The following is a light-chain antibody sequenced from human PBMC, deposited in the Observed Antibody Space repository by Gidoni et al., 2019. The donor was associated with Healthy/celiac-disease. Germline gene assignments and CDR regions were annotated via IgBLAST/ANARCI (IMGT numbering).Light chain of an antibody. Sequence: QSVLTQPPSVSGAPGQRFTLPFTGTSSNNGAGYDVNWYQQLPGTAPKLLIFGTSNRPSGVPDRFSGSKSGTSASLAITGLQAEDEADYYCQSYDSSLSGPVVFGGGTKLTVL. CDR1: SSNNGAGYD. V-gene: IGLV1-40*01. CDR2: GTS. CDR3: QSYDSSLSGPVV. J-gene: IGLJ2*01.